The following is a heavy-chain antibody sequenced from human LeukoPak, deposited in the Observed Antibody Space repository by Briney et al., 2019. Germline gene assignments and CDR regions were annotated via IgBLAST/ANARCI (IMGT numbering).Heavy chain of an antibody. CDR2: IYTSGST. V-gene: IGHV4-61*02. CDR1: GGSISSGSYY. D-gene: IGHD6-19*01. CDR3: ARIAVAGTGAPRANYYMDV. Sequence: SETLSLTCTVSGGSISSGSYYWSWIRQPAGKGLEWIGRIYTSGSTNYNPSLKSRVTISVDTSKNQFSLKLSSVTAADTAVYYCARIAVAGTGAPRANYYMDVWGKGTTVTISS. J-gene: IGHJ6*03.